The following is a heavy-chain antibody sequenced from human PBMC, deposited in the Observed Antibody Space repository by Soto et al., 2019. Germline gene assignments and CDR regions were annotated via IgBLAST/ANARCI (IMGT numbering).Heavy chain of an antibody. Sequence: GGSLRLSCTASGLTFGTYSMTWVRQAPGKGLEWVSNIKQDSSESYYADSVKGRFTISRDNAKNSLYLQMNSLRAEDTAVYYCAREVLMDVWGKGTTVTVSS. J-gene: IGHJ6*03. CDR2: IKQDSSES. CDR1: GLTFGTYS. CDR3: AREVLMDV. V-gene: IGHV3-7*01.